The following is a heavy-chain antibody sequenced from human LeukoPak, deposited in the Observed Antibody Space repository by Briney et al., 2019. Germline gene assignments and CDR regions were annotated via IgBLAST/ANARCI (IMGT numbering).Heavy chain of an antibody. Sequence: SETLSLTCTVSGGSISSYYWSWIRQPPGKGLEWIGYIYYSGSTYYNPSLKSRVTISVDTSKNQFSLKLSSVTAADTAVYYCARGSAGYCSGSSCYSGYWGQGTLVTVSS. CDR2: IYYSGST. D-gene: IGHD2-15*01. CDR1: GGSISSYY. CDR3: ARGSAGYCSGSSCYSGY. J-gene: IGHJ4*02. V-gene: IGHV4-59*08.